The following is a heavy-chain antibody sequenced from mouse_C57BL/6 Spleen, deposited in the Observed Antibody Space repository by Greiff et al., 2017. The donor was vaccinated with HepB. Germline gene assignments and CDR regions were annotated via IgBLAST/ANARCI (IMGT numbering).Heavy chain of an antibody. Sequence: VKLQESGAELVRPGTSVKVSCKASGYAFTNYLIEWVKQRPGQGLEWIGVINPGSGGTNYNEKFKGKATLTADKSSSTAYMQLSSLTSEDSAVYFCARSYYGKGDAMDYWGQGTSVTVSS. J-gene: IGHJ4*01. D-gene: IGHD2-10*01. CDR1: GYAFTNYL. CDR2: INPGSGGT. V-gene: IGHV1-54*01. CDR3: ARSYYGKGDAMDY.